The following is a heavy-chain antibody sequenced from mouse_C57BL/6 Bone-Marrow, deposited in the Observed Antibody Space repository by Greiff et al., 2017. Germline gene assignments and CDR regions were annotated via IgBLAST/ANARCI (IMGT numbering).Heavy chain of an antibody. CDR2: IWRGGST. Sequence: QVQLQQSGPGLVQPSQSLSITCTASGFSLTSYGVHWVRQSPGKGLEWLGVIWRGGSTDYNAAFMSRLTITKDNSKSQVFFKMNSLQADDTAIYYCAIPYYGSSPWYFDVWGTGTTVTVSS. D-gene: IGHD1-1*01. CDR1: GFSLTSYG. V-gene: IGHV2-5*01. J-gene: IGHJ1*03. CDR3: AIPYYGSSPWYFDV.